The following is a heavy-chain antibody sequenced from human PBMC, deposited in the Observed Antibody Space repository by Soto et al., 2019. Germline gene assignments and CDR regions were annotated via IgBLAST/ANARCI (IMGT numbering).Heavy chain of an antibody. CDR2: IYYSGST. CDR3: AGGGGGWLVASYLFDY. CDR1: GGSISSYY. D-gene: IGHD6-19*01. V-gene: IGHV4-59*01. J-gene: IGHJ4*02. Sequence: SETLSLTCTVSGGSISSYYWSWIRQPPGKGLEWIGYIYYSGSTNYNPSLKSRVTISVDTSKNQFSLKLSSVTAADTAVYYCAGGGGGWLVASYLFDYWGQGTLVTVSS.